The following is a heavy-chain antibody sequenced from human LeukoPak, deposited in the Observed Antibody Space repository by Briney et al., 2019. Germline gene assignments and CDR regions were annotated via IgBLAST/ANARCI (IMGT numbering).Heavy chain of an antibody. CDR1: VDTFSRYA. J-gene: IGHJ1*01. V-gene: IGHV1-69*06. Sequence: GASVKVSRKASVDTFSRYAISWVTHAPRQGREWRGGIIPIFGAENYAQKSQGRVKITADKSTSTPYLELSSLRSEDTAVYYCARDHGYYDICDYYYVSFQHWGQGTMVTVSS. CDR3: ARDHGYYDICDYYYVSFQH. CDR2: IIPIFGAE. D-gene: IGHD3-22*01.